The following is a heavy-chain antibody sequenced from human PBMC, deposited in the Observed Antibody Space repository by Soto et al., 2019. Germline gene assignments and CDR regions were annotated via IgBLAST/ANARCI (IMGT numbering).Heavy chain of an antibody. CDR1: GFIFSSYA. V-gene: IGHV3-64D*06. CDR2: ISSDGGPT. D-gene: IGHD1-26*01. J-gene: IGHJ4*02. CDR3: VKDRWVDS. Sequence: EVQVVESGGGLVQPGGSLRLSCSASGFIFSSYAMHWVRQAPGKGLEYVSSISSDGGPTYYADSVKGRFTISRDNSRSTLYLQMSSLRPDDTAVYYCVKDRWVDSWGQGTLVTVSS.